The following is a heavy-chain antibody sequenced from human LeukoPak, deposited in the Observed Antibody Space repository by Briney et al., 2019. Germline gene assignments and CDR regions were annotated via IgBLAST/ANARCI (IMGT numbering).Heavy chain of an antibody. CDR2: IYPSGNT. CDR3: ASLNYCGGDCYSFDY. D-gene: IGHD2-21*02. Sequence: SETLSLTCTVSGDSISNSRHYWSWIRQPAGKGLEWTGRIYPSGNTNYNPSLKSRVTISLDTSKNQFSLKLSSVTAADTAVYYCASLNYCGGDCYSFDYWGQGTLVTVSS. V-gene: IGHV4-61*02. J-gene: IGHJ4*02. CDR1: GDSISNSRHY.